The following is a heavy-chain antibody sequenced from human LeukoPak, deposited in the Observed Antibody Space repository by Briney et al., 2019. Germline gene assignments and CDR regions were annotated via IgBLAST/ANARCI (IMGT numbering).Heavy chain of an antibody. D-gene: IGHD3-22*01. CDR3: AKGAYYYDSSGYFLGPPPKYFDY. CDR2: ISGSGGST. CDR1: GFTFSSYA. V-gene: IGHV3-23*01. J-gene: IGHJ4*02. Sequence: GGSLRLSCAASGFTFSSYAMSWVRQAPGKGLEWVSAISGSGGSTYYADSVKGRFTISRDNSKNTLYLQMNSLRAEDTAVYYCAKGAYYYDSSGYFLGPPPKYFDYWGQGTLVTVSS.